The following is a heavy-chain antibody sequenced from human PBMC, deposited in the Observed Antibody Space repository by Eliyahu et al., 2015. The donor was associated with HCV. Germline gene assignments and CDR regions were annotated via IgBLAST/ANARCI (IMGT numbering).Heavy chain of an antibody. J-gene: IGHJ4*02. CDR2: INPDRGGT. CDR3: ARDLGVRGIITSSLDY. CDR1: GYSFTGNY. Sequence: QVQLVQSGAEVKKPGTSVKVSCKASGYSFTGNYMHWVRQAPGQGLEWMGWINPDRGGTNYAQNFQGRVTMTRDTSINTAYMELSGLKSDDTAVYYCARDLGVRGIITSSLDYWGQGTQVTVSS. D-gene: IGHD3-10*01. V-gene: IGHV1-2*02.